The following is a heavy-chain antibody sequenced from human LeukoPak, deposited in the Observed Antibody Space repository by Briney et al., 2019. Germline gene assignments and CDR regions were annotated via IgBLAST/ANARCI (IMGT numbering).Heavy chain of an antibody. Sequence: ASVKVSCKVSGYTLTELSMHWVRQAPGKGREWMGGFDPEDGETIYAQKFQGRVTMTEDTSTDTAYMELSSLRSEDTAVYYCATERIMVRGVINNWFDPWGQGTLVTVSS. CDR3: ATERIMVRGVINNWFDP. CDR2: FDPEDGET. V-gene: IGHV1-24*01. J-gene: IGHJ5*02. D-gene: IGHD3-10*01. CDR1: GYTLTELS.